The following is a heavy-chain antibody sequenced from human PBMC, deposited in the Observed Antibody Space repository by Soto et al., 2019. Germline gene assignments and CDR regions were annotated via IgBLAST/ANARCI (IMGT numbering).Heavy chain of an antibody. D-gene: IGHD2-15*01. J-gene: IGHJ4*02. CDR2: IIPIFGKA. CDR3: ARPTFNDCSGGSCYLFY. Sequence: QVQLVQSGAEVKKPGSSVKVSCKASGGTFSSYAINWVRQAPGQGLEWMGGIIPIFGKANYAQKFQGRVTITADESTSTAYMELSSLRSEDTDVYYCARPTFNDCSGGSCYLFYWGQGTLVTVSS. V-gene: IGHV1-69*12. CDR1: GGTFSSYA.